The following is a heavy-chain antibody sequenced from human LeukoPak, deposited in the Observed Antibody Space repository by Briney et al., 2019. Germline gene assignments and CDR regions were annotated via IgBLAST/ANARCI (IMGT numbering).Heavy chain of an antibody. CDR2: INTDGSNT. CDR1: GFTFSSYW. J-gene: IGHJ4*02. Sequence: PGGSLRLSCAASGFTFSSYWMHWVRQAPGKGLLWVSRINTDGSNTIYADSVKGRFTISRDNAKSTLYLQMNSLRAEDTAVYYCAREPTSSYYDSSGWPDYWGQGTLVTVSS. V-gene: IGHV3-74*01. CDR3: AREPTSSYYDSSGWPDY. D-gene: IGHD3-22*01.